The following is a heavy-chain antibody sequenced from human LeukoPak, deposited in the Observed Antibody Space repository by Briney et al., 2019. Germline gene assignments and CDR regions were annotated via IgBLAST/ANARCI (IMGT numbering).Heavy chain of an antibody. CDR2: ISGGGGST. D-gene: IGHD6-13*01. CDR3: AKSPRSAADNWFDP. J-gene: IGHJ5*02. Sequence: GGSLRLSCAASGFTFSTYAMNWVRQAPGKGLEWFSGISGGGGSTYYADSAKGRFTISRDNSKNTLYLQMNSLTVEDTAVYYCAKSPRSAADNWFDPWGQGTLVTVSS. CDR1: GFTFSTYA. V-gene: IGHV3-23*01.